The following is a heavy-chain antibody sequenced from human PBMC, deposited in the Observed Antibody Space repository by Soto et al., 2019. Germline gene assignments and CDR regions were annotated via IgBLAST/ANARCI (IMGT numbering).Heavy chain of an antibody. J-gene: IGHJ6*02. Sequence: QVQLVQSGGEVKKPGASVKVSCKTSGYSFTTYGISWVRQAPGQGLEWMGWISGYNGNTNYAQKFQGRVTMTKATSTSTAYMELRSLRSDDTAVYYCAREGPAPYYYSGMDVWGQGSTVAVSS. CDR3: AREGPAPYYYSGMDV. V-gene: IGHV1-18*01. CDR2: ISGYNGNT. CDR1: GYSFTTYG.